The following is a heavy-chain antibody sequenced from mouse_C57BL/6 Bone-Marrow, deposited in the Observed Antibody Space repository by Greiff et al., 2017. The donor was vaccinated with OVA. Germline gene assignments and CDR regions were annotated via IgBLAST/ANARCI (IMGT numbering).Heavy chain of an antibody. J-gene: IGHJ3*01. CDR3: ARPIYYGNYVGFAY. Sequence: EVKLVESGGDLVKPGGSLKLSCAASGFTFSSYSMSWVRQTPDKRLEWVATISSGGSYTYYPDSVKGRFTISRDNAKNTLYLQMSSLKSEDTAMYYCARPIYYGNYVGFAYWGQGTLVTVSA. CDR2: ISSGGSYT. D-gene: IGHD2-1*01. V-gene: IGHV5-6*01. CDR1: GFTFSSYS.